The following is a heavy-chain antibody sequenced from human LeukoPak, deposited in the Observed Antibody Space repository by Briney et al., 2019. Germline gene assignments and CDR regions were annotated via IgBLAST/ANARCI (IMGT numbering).Heavy chain of an antibody. CDR2: IYYSGST. V-gene: IGHV4-59*01. CDR3: ARDSRTTTAFDI. J-gene: IGHJ3*02. CDR1: GGSIGSYY. Sequence: SETLSLTCTVSGGSIGSYYWSWIRQPPGKGLEWIGHIYYSGSTNYNPSLKSRVTISVDTSKNQFSLKLSSVTAADTAVYHCARDSRTTTAFDIWGQGTMVAVSS. D-gene: IGHD1-1*01.